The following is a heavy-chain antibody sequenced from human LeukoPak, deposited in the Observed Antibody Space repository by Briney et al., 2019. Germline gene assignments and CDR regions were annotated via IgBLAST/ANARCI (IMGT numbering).Heavy chain of an antibody. D-gene: IGHD3-10*01. V-gene: IGHV1-69*04. J-gene: IGHJ5*02. CDR1: GGTFSSYA. CDR2: IIPILGIA. Sequence: SVKVSCKASGGTFSSYAISWVRQAPGQGLEWMGRIIPILGIANYAQKFQGRVTITADKSTSTAYMELSSLRSEDTAVYYCARGRYYYGSGRGVNWFDPWGQGTLVTVSS. CDR3: ARGRYYYGSGRGVNWFDP.